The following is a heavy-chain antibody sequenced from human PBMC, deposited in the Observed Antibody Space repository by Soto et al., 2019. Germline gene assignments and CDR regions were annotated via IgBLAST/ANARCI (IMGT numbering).Heavy chain of an antibody. D-gene: IGHD2-8*01. Sequence: PVGSLRLSCSASGFDFRTYGFHWVRQAPGKWLEWVAVIWYDGSNKYYADSVKGRFTISRDNSKNTLYLQMNSLRAEDTAVYYCAREGYCTNGVCYKRYYYGMDVWGQGTTVTVSS. CDR2: IWYDGSNK. CDR1: GFDFRTYG. V-gene: IGHV3-33*01. CDR3: AREGYCTNGVCYKRYYYGMDV. J-gene: IGHJ6*02.